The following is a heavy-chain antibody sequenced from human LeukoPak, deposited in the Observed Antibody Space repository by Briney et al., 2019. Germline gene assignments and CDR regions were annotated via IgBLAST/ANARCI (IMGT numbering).Heavy chain of an antibody. CDR2: INHSGST. CDR3: AKGVSDILTGYPTGPLDY. D-gene: IGHD3-9*01. V-gene: IGHV4-34*01. J-gene: IGHJ4*02. CDR1: GGSFSGYY. Sequence: SETLSLTCAVYGGSFSGYYWSWIRQPPGKGLEWIGEINHSGSTNYNPSLKSRVTISVDTSKNQFSLKLSSVTAADTAVYYCAKGVSDILTGYPTGPLDYWGQGTLVTVSS.